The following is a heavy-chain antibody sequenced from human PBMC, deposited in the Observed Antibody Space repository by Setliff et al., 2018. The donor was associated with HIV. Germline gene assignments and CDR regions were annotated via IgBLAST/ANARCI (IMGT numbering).Heavy chain of an antibody. D-gene: IGHD4-17*01. CDR3: ARGPGGVTTPFDY. J-gene: IGHJ4*02. Sequence: GGSLRLSCAASGFSFSSYGMHWVRQAPGKGLEWVAIIWYDGSTIKYLDSVKGRCTISRDNAKHSVYLEMNSLRAEDTAVYYCARGPGGVTTPFDYWGQGTLVTVSS. CDR1: GFSFSSYG. CDR2: IWYDGSTI. V-gene: IGHV3-33*03.